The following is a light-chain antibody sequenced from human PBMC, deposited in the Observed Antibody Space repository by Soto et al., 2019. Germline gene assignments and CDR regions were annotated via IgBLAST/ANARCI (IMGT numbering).Light chain of an antibody. CDR1: QSVSSY. Sequence: EIVLTQSPATLSLSPGERATLSCRASQSVSSYLAWYQQKPGQAPRLLIYDASNRATGIPARFSGSGSGTDFTLTISSLEPEDFVVYYCQQRSNWITFGQGTRLEMK. CDR3: QQRSNWIT. CDR2: DAS. J-gene: IGKJ5*01. V-gene: IGKV3-11*01.